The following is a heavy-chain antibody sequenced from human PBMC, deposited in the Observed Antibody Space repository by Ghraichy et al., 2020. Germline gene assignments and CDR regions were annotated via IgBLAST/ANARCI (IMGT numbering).Heavy chain of an antibody. D-gene: IGHD5-18*01. CDR2: ISSSSSYI. V-gene: IGHV3-21*01. Sequence: GGSLRLSCAASGFTFSSYSMNWVRQAPGKGLEWVSSISSSSSYIYYADSVKGRFTISRDNAKNSLYLQMNSLRAEDTAVYYCARDVTGSYGLFDYWGQGTLVTVSS. J-gene: IGHJ4*02. CDR1: GFTFSSYS. CDR3: ARDVTGSYGLFDY.